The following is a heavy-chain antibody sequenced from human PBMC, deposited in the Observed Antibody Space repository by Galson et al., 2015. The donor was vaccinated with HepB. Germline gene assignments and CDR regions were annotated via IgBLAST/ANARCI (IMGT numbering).Heavy chain of an antibody. CDR3: AKDRGLEDKIDY. Sequence: SLRLSCAASGFTFSSYAMSWVRQAPGKGLEWVSAISGSGGSTYYADSVKGRFTIFRDNSKNTLYLQMNSLRAEDTAVYYCAKDRGLEDKIDYWGQGTLVTVSS. CDR1: GFTFSSYA. D-gene: IGHD3/OR15-3a*01. V-gene: IGHV3-23*01. CDR2: ISGSGGST. J-gene: IGHJ4*02.